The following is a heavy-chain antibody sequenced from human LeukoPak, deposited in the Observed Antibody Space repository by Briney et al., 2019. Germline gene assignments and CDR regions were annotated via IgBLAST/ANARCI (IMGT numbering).Heavy chain of an antibody. J-gene: IGHJ4*02. D-gene: IGHD7-27*01. V-gene: IGHV3-30*18. CDR1: GFTFSSYG. CDR3: TKGQDWGSGGFDY. CDR2: ISYDATNE. Sequence: GGSLRLSCAASGFTFSSYGMHWVRQAPGKGLEWVTVISYDATNEYYADFVKGRFTISRDNSKNTLYLQMNSLRAEDTAVYYCTKGQDWGSGGFDYWGQGTLVTVSS.